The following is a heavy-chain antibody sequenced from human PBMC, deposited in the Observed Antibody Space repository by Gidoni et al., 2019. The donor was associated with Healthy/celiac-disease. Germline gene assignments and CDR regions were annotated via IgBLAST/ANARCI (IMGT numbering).Heavy chain of an antibody. Sequence: QVQLQQWGAGLLKPSETLSLTCAVYGGSFSGYYWCWIRQPPGKGLEWIGEINHSGSTNYNPSLKSRVTISVDTSKNQFSLKLSSVTAADTAVYYCARANYYDYIWGSYRSNWFDPWGQGTLVTVSS. V-gene: IGHV4-34*01. CDR1: GGSFSGYY. CDR3: ARANYYDYIWGSYRSNWFDP. D-gene: IGHD3-16*02. J-gene: IGHJ5*02. CDR2: INHSGST.